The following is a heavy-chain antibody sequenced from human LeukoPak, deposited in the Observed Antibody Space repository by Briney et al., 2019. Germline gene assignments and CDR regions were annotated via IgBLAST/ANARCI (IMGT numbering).Heavy chain of an antibody. V-gene: IGHV3-21*01. J-gene: IGHJ4*02. CDR2: ISSSSSYI. CDR1: GFTFSSYS. Sequence: GGSLRLSCAASGFTFSSYSMNWVRQAPGKGLEWVSSISSSSSYIYYADSVKGRFTISRDNSKNTLYLQMNSLRAEDTAVYYCAKDQGWELLKYLFDYWGQGTLVTVSS. CDR3: AKDQGWELLKYLFDY. D-gene: IGHD1-26*01.